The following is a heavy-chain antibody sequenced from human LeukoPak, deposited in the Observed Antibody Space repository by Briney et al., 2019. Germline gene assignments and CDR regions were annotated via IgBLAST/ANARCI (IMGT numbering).Heavy chain of an antibody. CDR3: ARARGDYDFWSGPIDN. J-gene: IGHJ4*02. CDR2: ISAYNGNT. Sequence: GASVKVSCKASGYTFTSYGISWVRQAPGQGLEWMGWISAYNGNTNYAQKLQGRVTMTTDTSTSTAYMELRSLRSDDTAVYYCARARGDYDFWSGPIDNWGQGTLVTVSS. D-gene: IGHD3-3*01. CDR1: GYTFTSYG. V-gene: IGHV1-18*01.